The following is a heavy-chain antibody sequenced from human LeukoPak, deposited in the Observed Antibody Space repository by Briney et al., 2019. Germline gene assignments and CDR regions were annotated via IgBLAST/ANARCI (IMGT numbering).Heavy chain of an antibody. CDR3: AKGRAPVSIGNFDY. D-gene: IGHD3-16*01. J-gene: IGHJ4*02. Sequence: PPGGSLRLSCAASGFTFSSYAMSWVRQAPGKGLEWVSAISGSGGSTYYADSVKGRFTISRDNSKNTLYLQMNSLRAEDTAVYYCAKGRAPVSIGNFDYWGQGTLVTVSS. V-gene: IGHV3-23*01. CDR1: GFTFSSYA. CDR2: ISGSGGST.